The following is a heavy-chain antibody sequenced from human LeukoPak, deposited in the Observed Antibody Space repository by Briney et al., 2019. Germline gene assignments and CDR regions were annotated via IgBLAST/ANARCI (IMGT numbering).Heavy chain of an antibody. CDR2: ISYDGSNK. Sequence: GRSLRLSCAASGFTFSSYGMHWVRQAPGKGLEWVAVISYDGSNKYYADSVKGRFTISGDNSKNTLYLQMSSLKAEDTAVYYCAKDRGYSSGWPYYFDYWGQGTLVTVSS. V-gene: IGHV3-30*18. D-gene: IGHD6-19*01. CDR1: GFTFSSYG. CDR3: AKDRGYSSGWPYYFDY. J-gene: IGHJ4*02.